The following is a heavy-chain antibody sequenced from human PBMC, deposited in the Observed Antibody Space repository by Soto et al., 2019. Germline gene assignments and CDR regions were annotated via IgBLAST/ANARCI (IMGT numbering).Heavy chain of an antibody. J-gene: IGHJ5*02. CDR2: INSDGIST. CDR1: GFTFSTYW. CDR3: NNWFDP. V-gene: IGHV3-74*01. Sequence: EVQLVESGGGLVQPGGSLRLSCAASGFTFSTYWMHWVRHAPGKGLVWVSRINSDGISTYYADSVKGRFTISRDNAKNTLYLQMNSLRAQDTAVYYCNNWFDPWGQGTLVTVSS.